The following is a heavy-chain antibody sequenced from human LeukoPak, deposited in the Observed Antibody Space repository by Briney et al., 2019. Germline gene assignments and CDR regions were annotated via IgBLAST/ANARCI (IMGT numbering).Heavy chain of an antibody. CDR1: GFTFSSYG. V-gene: IGHV3-30*02. Sequence: PGGSLRLSCAASGFTFSSYGMHWVRQAPGKGLEWVAYIQYDGSNEQYADSVKGRFSISRDSSKNILYLQMNSLRAEDTAIYYCAKNGDRGAYCTGGTCYPYFYYYMDVWGKGTTVTI. CDR3: AKNGDRGAYCTGGTCYPYFYYYMDV. J-gene: IGHJ6*03. CDR2: IQYDGSNE. D-gene: IGHD2-15*01.